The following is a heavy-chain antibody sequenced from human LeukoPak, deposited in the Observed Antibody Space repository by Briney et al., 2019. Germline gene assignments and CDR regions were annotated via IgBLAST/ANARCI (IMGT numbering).Heavy chain of an antibody. J-gene: IGHJ3*02. CDR1: GGTFSSYA. D-gene: IGHD2-21*02. V-gene: IGHV1-69*06. Sequence: EASVKVSCKASGGTFSSYAISWVRQAPGQGLEWMGGIIPIFGTANYAQKFQGRVTITADKSTSTAYMELSSLRSDDTAVYYCARVCGGDCYSDAFDIWGQGTMVTVSS. CDR3: ARVCGGDCYSDAFDI. CDR2: IIPIFGTA.